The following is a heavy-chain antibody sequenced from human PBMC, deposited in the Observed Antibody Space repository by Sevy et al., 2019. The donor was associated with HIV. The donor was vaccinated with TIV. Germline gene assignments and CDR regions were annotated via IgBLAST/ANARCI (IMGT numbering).Heavy chain of an antibody. V-gene: IGHV3-23*01. CDR3: AREGCTKPHDY. Sequence: GGSLRLSCAASGFTFSKYSMSWVRQPPGKGLGWVSTLSFGCGEINYADSVKGRVTISIDNSKSSVYLQMNNLRPEDTAVYYCAREGCTKPHDYWGQGTLVTVSS. J-gene: IGHJ4*02. CDR2: LSFGCGEI. CDR1: GFTFSKYS. D-gene: IGHD2-8*01.